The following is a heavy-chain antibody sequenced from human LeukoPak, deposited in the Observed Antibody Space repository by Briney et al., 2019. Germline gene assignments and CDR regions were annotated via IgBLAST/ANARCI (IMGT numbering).Heavy chain of an antibody. V-gene: IGHV3-74*01. Sequence: PGGSLRPPCAASGFTFSSYWMHWVRQAPGKGLVWVSGIKTDGISTGYVDSVKGRLTISRDNAKNTLFLQMNSLRAEDTAVYYCARSRFCTSGGCYYDYWGQGILVTVSS. CDR3: ARSRFCTSGGCYYDY. J-gene: IGHJ4*02. CDR2: IKTDGIST. D-gene: IGHD2-8*02. CDR1: GFTFSSYW.